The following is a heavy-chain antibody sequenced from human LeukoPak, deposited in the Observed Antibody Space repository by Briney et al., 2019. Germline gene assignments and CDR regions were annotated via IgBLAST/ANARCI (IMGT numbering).Heavy chain of an antibody. Sequence: PSETLSLTGTGAGGSSSSYYWGWLRQPPGKGLEGCGYIYYSGSTNYNPSLKSRVTISVDTSKNQFSLKLSSVTAADTAVYYCARASAWDYDILTGPPGAFDIWGQGTMVTVSS. CDR2: IYYSGST. V-gene: IGHV4-59*01. J-gene: IGHJ3*02. CDR1: GGSSSSYY. CDR3: ARASAWDYDILTGPPGAFDI. D-gene: IGHD3-9*01.